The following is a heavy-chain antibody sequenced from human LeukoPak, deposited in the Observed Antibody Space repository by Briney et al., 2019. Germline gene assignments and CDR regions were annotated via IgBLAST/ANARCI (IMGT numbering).Heavy chain of an antibody. CDR2: ISYDGSNK. CDR3: AKDWNSYGYNYYYGMDV. J-gene: IGHJ6*02. D-gene: IGHD5-18*01. Sequence: GGSLRLSCAASGFTFSSYGMHWVRQAPGKGLEWVAVISYDGSNKNHADSVNGRFTISRDNSKTTLYLQMNSLRAEDTAVYYCAKDWNSYGYNYYYGMDVWGQGTTVTVSS. CDR1: GFTFSSYG. V-gene: IGHV3-30*18.